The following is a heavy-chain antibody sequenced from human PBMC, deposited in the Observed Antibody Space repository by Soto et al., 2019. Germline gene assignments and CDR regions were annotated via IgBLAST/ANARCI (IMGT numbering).Heavy chain of an antibody. Sequence: KPSETLSLTCAVYGGSFSGYYWSWIRQPPGKGLEWIGEINHSGSTNYNPSLKSRVTISVDTSKNQFSLKLSSVTAADTAVYYCARGRWTYDFWSGYNYGMDVWGQGTTVTVPS. CDR2: INHSGST. CDR1: GGSFSGYY. V-gene: IGHV4-34*01. D-gene: IGHD3-3*01. CDR3: ARGRWTYDFWSGYNYGMDV. J-gene: IGHJ6*02.